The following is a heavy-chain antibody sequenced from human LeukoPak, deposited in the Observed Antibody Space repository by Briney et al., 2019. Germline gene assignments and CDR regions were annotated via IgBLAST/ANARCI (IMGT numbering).Heavy chain of an antibody. Sequence: ASVKVSCKASGYTFTSYAMHWVRQAPGQRLEWMGWINAGNGNTKYSQKFQGRVTITRDTSASTAYMELSSLRSEDTAVYHCARALGGYGGFDYWGPGTLVTVSS. CDR1: GYTFTSYA. CDR3: ARALGGYGGFDY. D-gene: IGHD4-23*01. V-gene: IGHV1-3*01. CDR2: INAGNGNT. J-gene: IGHJ4*02.